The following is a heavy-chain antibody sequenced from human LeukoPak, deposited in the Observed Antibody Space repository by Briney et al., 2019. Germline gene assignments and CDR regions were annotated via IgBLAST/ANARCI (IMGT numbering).Heavy chain of an antibody. J-gene: IGHJ4*02. D-gene: IGHD1-7*01. CDR2: IRPDGTEK. CDR1: GFTFSSNW. Sequence: PGGSLRLSCVASGFTFSSNWMSWVRPARGKGREGAGSIRPDGTEKYYMDSVKGRFTLSIHNDKNSLYLQMTSLRAEDTALYYCAKLLGTETTYDSWGQGNLVTVSS. CDR3: AKLLGTETTYDS. V-gene: IGHV3-7*01.